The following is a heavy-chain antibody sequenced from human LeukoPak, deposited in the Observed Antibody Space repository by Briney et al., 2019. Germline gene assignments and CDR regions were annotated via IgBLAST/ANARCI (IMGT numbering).Heavy chain of an antibody. D-gene: IGHD6-19*01. Sequence: GGSLRLSCAASGFTFSSYAMSWVRQAPGEGLEWVSGISASGGNTYYADSVKGRFTISRDNSRNTLYVQMNSLRAEDTAVYYCATFERTVAGPYNWFDPWGQGTLVTVSS. CDR1: GFTFSSYA. V-gene: IGHV3-23*01. J-gene: IGHJ5*02. CDR2: ISASGGNT. CDR3: ATFERTVAGPYNWFDP.